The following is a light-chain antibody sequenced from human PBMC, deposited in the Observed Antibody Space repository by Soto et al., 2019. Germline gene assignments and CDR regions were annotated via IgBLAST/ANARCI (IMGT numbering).Light chain of an antibody. Sequence: EIVLTQSPGTLSLSPGERATLSCRARQSVSSNYLAWYQQKPGQAPRLLIYGASSRATGIPDRFSGSGSGTDFTLTISRLEPEDFAVYYCQHYGGSLSITFGQGTRLEIK. CDR1: QSVSSNY. V-gene: IGKV3-20*01. CDR3: QHYGGSLSIT. CDR2: GAS. J-gene: IGKJ5*01.